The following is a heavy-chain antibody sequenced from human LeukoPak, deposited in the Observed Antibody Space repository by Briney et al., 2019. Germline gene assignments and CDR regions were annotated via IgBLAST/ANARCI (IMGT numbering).Heavy chain of an antibody. V-gene: IGHV1-2*02. D-gene: IGHD3-10*01. J-gene: IGHJ4*02. CDR2: INPNSGGT. Sequence: ASVKVSCKASGYTFTGYYMHWVRQAPGQGLEWVGWINPNSGGTNYAQKFQGRVTMTRDTSISTAYMELSRLRSDDTAVYYCARSRTMVRGVITYWGQGTLVTVSS. CDR1: GYTFTGYY. CDR3: ARSRTMVRGVITY.